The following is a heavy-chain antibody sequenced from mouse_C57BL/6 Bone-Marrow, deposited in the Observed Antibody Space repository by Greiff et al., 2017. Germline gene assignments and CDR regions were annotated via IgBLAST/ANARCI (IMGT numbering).Heavy chain of an antibody. D-gene: IGHD1-1*01. Sequence: EVQGVESGGGLVQPGGSLKLSCAASGFTFSDYGMAWVRQAPRKGPEWVAFISNLAYSIYYADTVTGRFTISREYAKNTLYLEMSSLRSEDTAMYYCARYYYGSRGFDYWGQGTTLTVSA. V-gene: IGHV5-15*01. CDR3: ARYYYGSRGFDY. J-gene: IGHJ2*01. CDR1: GFTFSDYG. CDR2: ISNLAYSI.